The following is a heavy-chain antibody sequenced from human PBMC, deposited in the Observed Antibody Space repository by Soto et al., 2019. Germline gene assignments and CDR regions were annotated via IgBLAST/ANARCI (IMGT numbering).Heavy chain of an antibody. CDR1: GGSFSGYY. CDR3: ASGRTQLWWLDAFDI. D-gene: IGHD5-18*01. V-gene: IGHV4-34*01. Sequence: QVQLQQWGAGLLKPSETLSLTCAVYGGSFSGYYWSWIRQPPGKGLEWIGEINHSGSTNYNPSLKSRVTISVDTSKNQFSLKLSSVTAADTAVDYCASGRTQLWWLDAFDIWGQGTMVTVSS. J-gene: IGHJ3*02. CDR2: INHSGST.